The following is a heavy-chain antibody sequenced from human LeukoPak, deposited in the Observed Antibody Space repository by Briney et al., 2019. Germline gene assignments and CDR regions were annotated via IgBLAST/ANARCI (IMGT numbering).Heavy chain of an antibody. CDR3: ARVSSSWYQDWYFDL. J-gene: IGHJ2*01. Sequence: PSETLSLTCTVSGGPISSSSYYWSWIRQPAGKGLEWIGRIYTSESPTYNPSLKSRVTMSLDTSKNQFSLKLSSVTAADTAVYYCARVSSSWYQDWYFDLWGRGTLVTVSS. D-gene: IGHD6-13*01. V-gene: IGHV4-61*02. CDR1: GGPISSSSYY. CDR2: IYTSESP.